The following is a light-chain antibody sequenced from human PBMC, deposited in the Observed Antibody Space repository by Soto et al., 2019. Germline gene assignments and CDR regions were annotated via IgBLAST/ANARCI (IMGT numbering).Light chain of an antibody. CDR3: QQYYDWPQT. Sequence: EIVMTQSPATLSVSPGERATLSCRASQSVSSNLAWYQQKPGQAPWLLIYGASTRATGIPDTFSGTGSATAFTLTISSLQSDDVAVYYCQQYYDWPQTFGQGTKV. CDR2: GAS. J-gene: IGKJ1*01. CDR1: QSVSSN. V-gene: IGKV3-15*01.